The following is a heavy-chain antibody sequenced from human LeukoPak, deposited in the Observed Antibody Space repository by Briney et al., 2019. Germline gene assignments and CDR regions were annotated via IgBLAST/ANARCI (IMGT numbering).Heavy chain of an antibody. CDR2: ISYDGSNK. J-gene: IGHJ4*02. D-gene: IGHD2-2*01. CDR1: GFTFSSYG. CDR3: AKDRPGYCSSTSCSYPDY. Sequence: GGSLRLSCAASGFTFSSYGMRWVRQAPGKGLEWVAVISYDGSNKYYADTVKGRFTMSRDNSKNTLYLQMNSLRAEDTAVYYCAKDRPGYCSSTSCSYPDYWGQGTLVTVSS. V-gene: IGHV3-30*18.